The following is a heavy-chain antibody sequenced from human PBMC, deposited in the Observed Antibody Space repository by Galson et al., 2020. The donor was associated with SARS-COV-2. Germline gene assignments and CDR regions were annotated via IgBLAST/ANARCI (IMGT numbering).Heavy chain of an antibody. D-gene: IGHD5-18*01. CDR3: ASELRGYSYGYFRY. CDR2: ISSSSSYI. Sequence: GGSLRLSCAASGFTFSSYSMNWVRQAPGKGLEWVLSISSSSSYIYYADSVKGRFTISRDNAKNSLYLQMNSLRAEDTAVYYCASELRGYSYGYFRYWGQGTLVTVSS. CDR1: GFTFSSYS. J-gene: IGHJ4*02. V-gene: IGHV3-21*01.